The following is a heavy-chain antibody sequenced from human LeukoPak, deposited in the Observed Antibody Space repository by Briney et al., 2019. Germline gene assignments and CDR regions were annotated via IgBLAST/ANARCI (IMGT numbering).Heavy chain of an antibody. Sequence: GGSLRLSCTASGFTFSSYDMHWVRQATGKGLEWVSAIGTAGDTYYPGSVKGRFTISRENAKNSLYLQINSLRAGNTAVYYCARGEGIAAAGTTGFGMDVWGQGTTVTVSS. D-gene: IGHD6-13*01. CDR1: GFTFSSYD. V-gene: IGHV3-13*04. J-gene: IGHJ6*02. CDR2: IGTAGDT. CDR3: ARGEGIAAAGTTGFGMDV.